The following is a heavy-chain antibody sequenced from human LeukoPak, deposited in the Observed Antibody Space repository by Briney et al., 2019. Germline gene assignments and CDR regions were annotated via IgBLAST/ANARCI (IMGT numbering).Heavy chain of an antibody. CDR2: INTNTGNP. CDR3: ARWGRENDYGDKRGDY. D-gene: IGHD4-17*01. V-gene: IGHV7-4-1*02. J-gene: IGHJ4*02. Sequence: ASVKVSCKASGYTFTSYAMNWVRQAPGQGLEWMGWINTNTGNPTYDQGFTGRFVFSLDTSVSTAYLQISSLKAEDTAVYYCARWGRENDYGDKRGDYWGQGTLVTVSS. CDR1: GYTFTSYA.